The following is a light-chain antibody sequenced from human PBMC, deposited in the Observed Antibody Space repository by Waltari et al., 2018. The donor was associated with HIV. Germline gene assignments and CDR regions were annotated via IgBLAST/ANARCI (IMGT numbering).Light chain of an antibody. CDR2: EVT. CDR1: STDIGAYNY. J-gene: IGLJ3*02. Sequence: QSALTQPASVSGSPGQSITISCSGTSTDIGAYNYVSWYQHHPGKAPKLIIYEVTNRPSGVSNRFSASKSGNTASLTISGLQAEDEADYYCTSYTTSSTRVFGGGTKLTVL. CDR3: TSYTTSSTRV. V-gene: IGLV2-14*01.